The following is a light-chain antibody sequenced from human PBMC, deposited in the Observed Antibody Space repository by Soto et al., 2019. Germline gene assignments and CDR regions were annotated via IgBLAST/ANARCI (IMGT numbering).Light chain of an antibody. CDR3: TSYTTRYTYV. J-gene: IGLJ1*01. CDR2: NVY. CDR1: SSDVGGYDY. V-gene: IGLV2-14*01. Sequence: QSALTQPAPVSGSPGQSITISCTGTSSDVGGYDYVGWYQQHPGKAPKLMIYNVYNRPSGVSFRFSGSKSGNTASLTISGLQTEDEADYYCTSYTTRYTYVFVTGTQLTVL.